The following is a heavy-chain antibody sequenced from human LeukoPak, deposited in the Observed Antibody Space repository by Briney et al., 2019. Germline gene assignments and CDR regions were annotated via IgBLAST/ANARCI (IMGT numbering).Heavy chain of an antibody. D-gene: IGHD5-24*01. CDR2: IGHSGST. CDR1: GWSFSGHY. CDR3: ARGGDGHNHPFDY. J-gene: IGHJ4*02. V-gene: IGHV4-34*01. Sequence: SETLSVTFAVHGWSFSGHYWSWIRQVPGKGLGWVGEIGHSGSTNYNPSLKSRVDISLDRSTTQFSLKVKSVTDTDTGVYFCARGGDGHNHPFDYWGQGTQVTVSS.